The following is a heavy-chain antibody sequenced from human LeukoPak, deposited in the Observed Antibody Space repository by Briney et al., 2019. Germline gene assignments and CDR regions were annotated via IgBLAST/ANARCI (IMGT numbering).Heavy chain of an antibody. Sequence: PGGSLRLSCAASGFTFSSYAMHWVRQAPGKGLEYVSAISSNGGSTYYANSVKGRFGISRDNSKNTLYLQMGSLRAEDMAVYYCARVGAHDAFHIWGQGTMVTVSS. CDR1: GFTFSSYA. CDR3: ARVGAHDAFHI. V-gene: IGHV3-64*01. D-gene: IGHD4/OR15-4a*01. CDR2: ISSNGGST. J-gene: IGHJ3*02.